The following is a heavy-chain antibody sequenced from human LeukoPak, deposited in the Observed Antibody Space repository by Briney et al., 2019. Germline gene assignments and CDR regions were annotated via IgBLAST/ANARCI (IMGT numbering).Heavy chain of an antibody. CDR3: ARYNSGKGEGSLY. CDR1: GFTFSSYA. D-gene: IGHD5-12*01. Sequence: GGSLRLSCAAAGFTFSSYAMSWVRQAPGKGLEWVAVISYDGSNKYYADSVKGRFTISRDNSKNTLYLQMNSLRAEDTAVYSCARYNSGKGEGSLYWRQGTLVTVSS. J-gene: IGHJ4*02. V-gene: IGHV3-30-3*01. CDR2: ISYDGSNK.